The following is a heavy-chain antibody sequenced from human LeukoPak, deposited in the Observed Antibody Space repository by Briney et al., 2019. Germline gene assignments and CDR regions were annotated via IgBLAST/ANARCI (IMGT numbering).Heavy chain of an antibody. J-gene: IGHJ4*02. CDR1: GFTFSSYS. CDR3: AKGPLRYDFWSGYSYYFDY. CDR2: ISSSSSTI. V-gene: IGHV3-48*04. Sequence: QPGGSLRLSCAASGFTFSSYSMTWVRQAPGKGLEWVSYISSSSSTIYYADSVKGRFTISRDNAKNSLYLQMNSLRAEDTALYYCAKGPLRYDFWSGYSYYFDYWGQGALVTVSS. D-gene: IGHD3-3*01.